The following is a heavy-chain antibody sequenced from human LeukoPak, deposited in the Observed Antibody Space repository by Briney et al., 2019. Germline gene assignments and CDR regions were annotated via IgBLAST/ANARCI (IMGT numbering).Heavy chain of an antibody. D-gene: IGHD3-10*01. CDR3: ARDYYGSGSYYY. Sequence: ASVKVSCKASGYTFTGYYMHWVRQAPGQGLEWMGWINPNSGGTNYAQKFQGRVTITRDTSISTAYMELSRLRSDDTAVYYCARDYYGSGSYYYWGQGTLVTVSS. J-gene: IGHJ4*02. CDR2: INPNSGGT. V-gene: IGHV1-2*02. CDR1: GYTFTGYY.